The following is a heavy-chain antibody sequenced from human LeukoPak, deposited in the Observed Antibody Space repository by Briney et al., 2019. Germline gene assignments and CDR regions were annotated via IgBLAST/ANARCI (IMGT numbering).Heavy chain of an antibody. CDR2: IYYSGNT. CDR3: ARGDYVWGSYPSLIDY. D-gene: IGHD3-16*02. Sequence: PSETLSLTCTVSGGSIRSSSYYRGWIRQPPGKGLEWIGSIYYSGNTYYNPSLKSRVTISADTSKNQFSLKLSSVTAADTAVYYCARGDYVWGSYPSLIDYWGQGTLVTVSS. CDR1: GGSIRSSSYY. J-gene: IGHJ4*02. V-gene: IGHV4-39*01.